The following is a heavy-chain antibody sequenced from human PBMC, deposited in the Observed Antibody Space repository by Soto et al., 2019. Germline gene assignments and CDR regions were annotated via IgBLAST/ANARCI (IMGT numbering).Heavy chain of an antibody. V-gene: IGHV4-4*02. CDR1: GGSISSSNW. Sequence: SETLSLTCAVSGGSISSSNWRSWVRQPPGKGLEWIGEIYHSGSTNYNPSLKSRVTISVDKSKNQFSLKLSSVTAADTAVYYCARDAGIAARPGAFDIWGQGTMVTVSS. J-gene: IGHJ3*02. D-gene: IGHD6-6*01. CDR2: IYHSGST. CDR3: ARDAGIAARPGAFDI.